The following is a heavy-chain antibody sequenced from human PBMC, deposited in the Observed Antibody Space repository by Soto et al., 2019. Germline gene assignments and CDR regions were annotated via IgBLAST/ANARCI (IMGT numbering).Heavy chain of an antibody. CDR2: ISGSGGST. D-gene: IGHD3-22*01. V-gene: IGHV3-23*01. Sequence: GGSLRLSCAASGFTFSSYAMGWVRQAPGKGLEWVSAISGSGGSTYYADSVKGRFTISRDNSKNTLYLQMNSLRAEDTAVYYCAKTPLITMIVVVLGGGFDYWGQGTLVTVSS. J-gene: IGHJ4*02. CDR3: AKTPLITMIVVVLGGGFDY. CDR1: GFTFSSYA.